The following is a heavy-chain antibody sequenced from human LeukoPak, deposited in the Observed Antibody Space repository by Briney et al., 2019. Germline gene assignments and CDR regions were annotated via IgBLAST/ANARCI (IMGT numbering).Heavy chain of an antibody. D-gene: IGHD5-24*01. CDR2: IYSSGST. CDR3: SREGRWLQLGFDY. CDR1: GASMSSFY. V-gene: IGHV4-59*01. Sequence: PSETLSLTCTVSGASMSSFYWSWIRQSPGKGLEWIGYIYSSGSTNYNPSLKSRVAISVDTSKSQFSLKLSSVTAADTAVYFCSREGRWLQLGFDYWGRGTLVTVSS. J-gene: IGHJ4*02.